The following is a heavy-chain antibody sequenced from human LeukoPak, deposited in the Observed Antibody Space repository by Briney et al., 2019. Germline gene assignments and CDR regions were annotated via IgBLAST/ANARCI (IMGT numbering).Heavy chain of an antibody. V-gene: IGHV3-48*02. J-gene: IGHJ4*02. CDR2: ISSSSNI. CDR1: GFTFSSYS. D-gene: IGHD3-10*01. Sequence: PGGSLRLSCAASGFTFSSYSMTWVRQAPGKGLEWVSYISSSSNIYYADSVKGRFTISRDNAKDSLYLQMNSLRDDDTAVYYCARDSYYYGSGSYQYIPDYWGQGTLVTVSS. CDR3: ARDSYYYGSGSYQYIPDY.